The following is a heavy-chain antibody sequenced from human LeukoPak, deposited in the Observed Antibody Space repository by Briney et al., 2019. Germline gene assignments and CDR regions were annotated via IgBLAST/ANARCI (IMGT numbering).Heavy chain of an antibody. J-gene: IGHJ4*02. CDR3: ATSSPVYSSSWYGEEFDY. CDR2: ISAYNGNT. Sequence: ASVKVSCKASGYTFTSYGISWVRQAPGQGLEWMGWISAYNGNTNYAQKLQGRVTMTTDTSTSTAYIELRSLRSDDTAVYYCATSSPVYSSSWYGEEFDYWGQGTLVTVSS. V-gene: IGHV1-18*01. CDR1: GYTFTSYG. D-gene: IGHD6-13*01.